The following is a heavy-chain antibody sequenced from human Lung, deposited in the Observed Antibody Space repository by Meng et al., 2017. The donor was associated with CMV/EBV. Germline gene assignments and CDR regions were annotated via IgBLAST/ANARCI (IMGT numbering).Heavy chain of an antibody. J-gene: IGHJ6*02. CDR3: ARDRPTHLIYCSNDNCYSNAMDV. Sequence: GGSXRLXCTASGFTFSSYEMNWVRQAPGKGLEWVSYISSSGSTVSYGDSVKGRFTISRDNAKNSRYLQMNSLRAEDTAVYYCARDRPTHLIYCSNDNCYSNAMDVWXQGTXVT. D-gene: IGHD2-2*01. CDR1: GFTFSSYE. CDR2: ISSSGSTV. V-gene: IGHV3-48*03.